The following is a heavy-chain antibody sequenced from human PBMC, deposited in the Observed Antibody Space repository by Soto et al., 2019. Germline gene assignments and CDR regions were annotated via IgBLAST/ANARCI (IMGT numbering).Heavy chain of an antibody. D-gene: IGHD3-22*01. CDR2: IYYSGST. V-gene: IGHV4-31*03. CDR1: GGSISSGGYY. CDR3: AREERHYYDSSGSLDY. Sequence: SETLSLTCTVSGGSISSGGYYWSWIRQHPGKGLEWIGYIYYSGSTYYNPSLKSRVTISVDTSKNQFSLKLSSVTAADTAVYYCAREERHYYDSSGSLDYWGQGTLVTVS. J-gene: IGHJ4*02.